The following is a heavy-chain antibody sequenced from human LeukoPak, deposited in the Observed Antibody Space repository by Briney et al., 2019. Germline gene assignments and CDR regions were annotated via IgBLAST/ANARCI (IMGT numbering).Heavy chain of an antibody. D-gene: IGHD5-18*01. V-gene: IGHV3-30*18. Sequence: GGSLRLSCAASRFTFSSYGMHWVRQAPGNGLEWVTLISYDGSNKYYTDSVKGRFTISRDNSKNTLYLQMDSLRAEDTAVYYCAKDRGYSYGYFDYWGQGTLVTVSS. CDR2: ISYDGSNK. CDR1: RFTFSSYG. CDR3: AKDRGYSYGYFDY. J-gene: IGHJ4*02.